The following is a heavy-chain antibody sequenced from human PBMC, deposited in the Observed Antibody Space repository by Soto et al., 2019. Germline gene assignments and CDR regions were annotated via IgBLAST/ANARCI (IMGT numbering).Heavy chain of an antibody. Sequence: GGSLRLSCAASGFTVSSNYMSWVRQAPGQGLEWVSVIYSGGSTYYADSVKGRFTISRHNSKNTLYLQMNSLRAEDTAVYYCARDKRMGMNYYYYYMDVWGKGTTVTVSS. CDR3: ARDKRMGMNYYYYYMDV. J-gene: IGHJ6*03. CDR2: IYSGGST. D-gene: IGHD7-27*01. V-gene: IGHV3-53*04. CDR1: GFTVSSNY.